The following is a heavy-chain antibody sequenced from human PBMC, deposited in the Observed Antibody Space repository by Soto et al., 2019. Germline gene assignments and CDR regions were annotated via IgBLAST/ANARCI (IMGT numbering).Heavy chain of an antibody. Sequence: QVQLQESGPGLVKPSETLSLTCTVSGGSISTYYWSWIRQSPGRGLEWIGYIYYRGSTNYNPSLKSRVTVSVDTSKNQFSLKLSSVTAADTAVYYCARGTMYQDWFDPWGQGTLVTIFS. CDR2: IYYRGST. CDR1: GGSISTYY. D-gene: IGHD3-10*02. CDR3: ARGTMYQDWFDP. J-gene: IGHJ5*02. V-gene: IGHV4-59*01.